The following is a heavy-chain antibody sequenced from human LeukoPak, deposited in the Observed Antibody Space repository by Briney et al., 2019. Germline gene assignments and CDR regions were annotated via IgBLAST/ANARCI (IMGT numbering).Heavy chain of an antibody. CDR2: IWYDGSNK. D-gene: IGHD6-19*01. V-gene: IGHV3-33*01. CDR1: GFTFSSYG. J-gene: IGHJ4*02. CDR3: ARSLENSSGWYTSYFDY. Sequence: GRSLRLPCAASGFTFSSYGMHWVRQAPGKGLEWVAVIWYDGSNKYYADSVKGRFTISRDNSKNTLYLQMNSLRAEDTAVYYCARSLENSSGWYTSYFDYWGQGTLVTVSS.